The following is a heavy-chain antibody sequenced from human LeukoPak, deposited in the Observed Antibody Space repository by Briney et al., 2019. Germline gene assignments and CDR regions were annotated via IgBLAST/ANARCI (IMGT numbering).Heavy chain of an antibody. CDR3: AREGFGTMVRTNDH. J-gene: IGHJ4*02. V-gene: IGHV1-18*01. Sequence: ASVKVSCKASVYTFTSYDISWVRQAPGQGLEWMGWSSAYNGNTNYAQKLQGRVTMTTDTSTSTAYMELRSLRSDDTAVYYCAREGFGTMVRTNDHWGQGTLVTVSS. CDR2: SSAYNGNT. D-gene: IGHD3-10*01. CDR1: VYTFTSYD.